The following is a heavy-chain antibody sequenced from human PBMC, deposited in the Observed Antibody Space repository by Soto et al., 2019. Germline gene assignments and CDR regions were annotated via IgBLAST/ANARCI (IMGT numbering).Heavy chain of an antibody. Sequence: QVQLVESGGGVVQPGRSLRLSCAASGFTFSHYGIHWVRQAPGKGLEWLAVISYDGSNKHYADSVKGRFTLSRDNSKNTVYLQMNSLRAEDTAVYFCARYSGKYQGPIDYWGQGTLVTVSS. CDR2: ISYDGSNK. CDR1: GFTFSHYG. CDR3: ARYSGKYQGPIDY. J-gene: IGHJ4*02. V-gene: IGHV3-30*03. D-gene: IGHD1-26*01.